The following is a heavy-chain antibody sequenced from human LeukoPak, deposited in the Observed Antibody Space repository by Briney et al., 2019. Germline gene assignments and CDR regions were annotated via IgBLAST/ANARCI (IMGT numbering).Heavy chain of an antibody. D-gene: IGHD2-2*01. CDR2: IYYSGST. CDR3: ARDRRYCSSTSCSYEYYYYGMNV. Sequence: SETLSLTCAVYGGSFSGYYWSWIRQPPGKGLEWIGYIYYSGSTNYNPSLKSRVTISVDTSKNQFSLKLSSVTAADTAVYYCARDRRYCSSTSCSYEYYYYGMNVWGQGTTVTVSS. CDR1: GGSFSGYY. V-gene: IGHV4-59*01. J-gene: IGHJ6*02.